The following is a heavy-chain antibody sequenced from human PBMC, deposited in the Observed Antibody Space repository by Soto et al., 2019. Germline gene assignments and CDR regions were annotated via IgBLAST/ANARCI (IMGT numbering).Heavy chain of an antibody. J-gene: IGHJ1*01. D-gene: IGHD3-22*01. V-gene: IGHV4-31*03. CDR1: GGSISSGGYY. CDR3: AIYDSSGSRGFQH. CDR2: IYYSGST. Sequence: QVQLQESGPGLVKPSQTLSLTCTVSGGSISSGGYYWSWIRQHPGKGLEWIGYIYYSGSTYYNPSLKSRVTISVDTSKTQFSLKLSSVTAAATAVYYCAIYDSSGSRGFQHWGQGTLVTVSS.